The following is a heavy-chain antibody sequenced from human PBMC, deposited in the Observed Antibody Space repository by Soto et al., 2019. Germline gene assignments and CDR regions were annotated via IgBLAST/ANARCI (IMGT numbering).Heavy chain of an antibody. CDR3: ARVPTSCYECVWWFDP. J-gene: IGHJ5*02. CDR2: MNPNSGNT. V-gene: IGHV1-8*01. Sequence: QVQLVQSGAEVKKPGASVKVSCKASGYTFTSYDINWVRQATGQGLEWMGWMNPNSGNTGYAQKFQGRVTMTRNTSKSTAYLELSSLRSEDTAVYYWARVPTSCYECVWWFDPWGQGTLVTVSS. CDR1: GYTFTSYD. D-gene: IGHD2-2*01.